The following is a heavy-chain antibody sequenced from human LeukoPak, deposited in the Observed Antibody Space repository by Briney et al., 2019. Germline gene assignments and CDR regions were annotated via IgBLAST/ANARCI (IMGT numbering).Heavy chain of an antibody. CDR3: TTDPIVVVITPDYDAFDI. CDR2: IKSETDGGTT. D-gene: IGHD3-22*01. CDR1: GFTFSSYS. V-gene: IGHV3-15*01. Sequence: PGESLRLSCAASGFTFSSYSMNWVRQAPGKGLEWVGRIKSETDGGTTDYAAPVKGRFTISRDDSKNTLYLQLNSLKPEDTAVYYCTTDPIVVVITPDYDAFDIWGQGTMVAVSS. J-gene: IGHJ3*02.